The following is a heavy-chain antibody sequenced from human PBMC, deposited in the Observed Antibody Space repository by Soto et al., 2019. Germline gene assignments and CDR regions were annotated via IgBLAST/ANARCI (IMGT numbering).Heavy chain of an antibody. CDR3: ARVRIPVVVVPAAYYYYYYGMDV. CDR2: INPNSGGT. CDR1: GYTFTGYY. J-gene: IGHJ6*02. V-gene: IGHV1-2*04. D-gene: IGHD2-2*01. Sequence: ASVKVSCKASGYTFTGYYMHWVRQAPGQGLEWMGWINPNSGGTNYAQKFQGWVTMTRDTSISTAYMELSRLRSDDTAVYYCARVRIPVVVVPAAYYYYYYGMDVWGQGTTVTGSS.